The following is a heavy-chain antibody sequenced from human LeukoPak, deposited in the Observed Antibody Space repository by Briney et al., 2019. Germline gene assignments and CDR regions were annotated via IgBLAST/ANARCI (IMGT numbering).Heavy chain of an antibody. CDR2: ISPSGGST. D-gene: IGHD6-13*01. CDR1: GYTFTSNY. CDR3: ARGRRSGGSSWPNYYYYYYMDV. J-gene: IGHJ6*03. Sequence: GASVKVSCKAFGYTFTSNYMHWVRQAPGQGPEWMGVISPSGGSTTYAQKFQGRVTLTRDMSTSTDYLELSSLRSEDTAVYYCARGRRSGGSSWPNYYYYYYMDVWGKGTTVTVSS. V-gene: IGHV1-46*01.